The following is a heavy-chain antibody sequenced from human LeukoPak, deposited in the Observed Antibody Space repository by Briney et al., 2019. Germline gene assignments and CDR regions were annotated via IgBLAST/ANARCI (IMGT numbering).Heavy chain of an antibody. CDR2: IDPSDSYT. CDR1: GSSFTSYW. CDR3: ARHGLATIFDY. V-gene: IGHV5-10-1*01. J-gene: IGHJ4*02. Sequence: GESLKISCKGSGSSFTSYWISWVRQLPGKGLXXXGRIDPSDSYTNYSPSFQGHVTISADKSISTAYLQWSSLKASDTAMYYCARHGLATIFDYWGQGTLVTVSS. D-gene: IGHD5-24*01.